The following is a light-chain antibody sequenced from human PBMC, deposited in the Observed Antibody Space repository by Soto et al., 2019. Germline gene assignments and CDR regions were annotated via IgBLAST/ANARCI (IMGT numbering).Light chain of an antibody. CDR2: END. CDR3: GAWDSGLSGYV. V-gene: IGLV1-51*02. Sequence: QSVLTQPPSVSAAPGQTVTISCSGSSSNIGNNYVSWYQQLPGTAPKLLIYENDKRPSGIPDRFSGSKSGTSASLGITGLQTGDEADYFCGAWDSGLSGYVFATGTKLTVL. J-gene: IGLJ1*01. CDR1: SSNIGNNY.